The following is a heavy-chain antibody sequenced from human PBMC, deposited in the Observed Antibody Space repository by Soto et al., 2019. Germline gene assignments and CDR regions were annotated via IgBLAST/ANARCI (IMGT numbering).Heavy chain of an antibody. Sequence: SETLSLTCAVSGGSISSGGYSWSWIRQPPGKGLEWIGYIYHSGSTYYNPSLKSRVTISVDRSKNQFSLKLSSVTAADTAVYYCARDQVAGSLYFDYWGQGTLVTVSS. CDR1: GGSISSGGYS. J-gene: IGHJ4*02. V-gene: IGHV4-30-2*01. CDR3: ARDQVAGSLYFDY. CDR2: IYHSGST. D-gene: IGHD2-15*01.